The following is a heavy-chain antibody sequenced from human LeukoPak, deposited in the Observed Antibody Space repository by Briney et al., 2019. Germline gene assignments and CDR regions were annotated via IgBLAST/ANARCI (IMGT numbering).Heavy chain of an antibody. V-gene: IGHV3-21*01. D-gene: IGHD3-16*02. Sequence: PGGSLRLSCAASGFTFSSYSMNWVRQAPGKGLEWVSSISSSSGYIYYADSVKGRFTISRDNAKNSLYLQMNSLRAEDTAVYYCARDRTEDYVWGSYRYAPQVYYFDYWGQGTLVTVSS. CDR3: ARDRTEDYVWGSYRYAPQVYYFDY. J-gene: IGHJ4*02. CDR2: ISSSSGYI. CDR1: GFTFSSYS.